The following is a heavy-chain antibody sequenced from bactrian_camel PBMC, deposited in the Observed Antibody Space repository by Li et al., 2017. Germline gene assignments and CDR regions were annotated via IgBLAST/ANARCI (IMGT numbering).Heavy chain of an antibody. D-gene: IGHD1*01. J-gene: IGHJ4*01. CDR2: IYTGSGNT. V-gene: IGHV3S63*01. CDR1: GYSFDHYC. Sequence: QVQLVESGGGSVQAGGSLRLSCAAPGYSFDHYCMAWFRQAPGKEREGVARIYTGSGNTYYADSVKGRFTISQDNAKNTVYLQMNSLEPEDTAMYYCAADPSFSCSRYCYGHQCVIGYSLKGQGTQVTVS.